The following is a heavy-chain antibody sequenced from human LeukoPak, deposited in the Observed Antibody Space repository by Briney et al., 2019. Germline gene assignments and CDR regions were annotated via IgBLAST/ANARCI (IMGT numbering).Heavy chain of an antibody. Sequence: GRSLRLSCAASGFTFSSYGMHWVRQAPGKGLECVAVIWYDGSNKYYADSVKGRFTISRDNSKNTLYLQMNSLRAEDTAVYYCAKSSGSGYSYGLLWDYYYYMDVWGKGTTVTVSS. J-gene: IGHJ6*03. CDR2: IWYDGSNK. D-gene: IGHD5-18*01. CDR3: AKSSGSGYSYGLLWDYYYYMDV. CDR1: GFTFSSYG. V-gene: IGHV3-33*06.